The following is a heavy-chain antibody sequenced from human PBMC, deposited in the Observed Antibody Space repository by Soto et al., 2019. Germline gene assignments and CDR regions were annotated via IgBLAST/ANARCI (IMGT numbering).Heavy chain of an antibody. J-gene: IGHJ4*02. CDR2: VFPGDSDT. D-gene: IGHD2-8*01. CDR3: ARTSACNNGVCYRLDY. CDR1: GYSFTSQW. Sequence: PGESLKISCKGFGYSFTSQWIAWVRQMPGKGLEWMGIVFPGDSDTTYSPSFQGQVTISADRSITTAYLQWSSLKASDTAMYYCARTSACNNGVCYRLDYWGQGTLVTVSS. V-gene: IGHV5-51*01.